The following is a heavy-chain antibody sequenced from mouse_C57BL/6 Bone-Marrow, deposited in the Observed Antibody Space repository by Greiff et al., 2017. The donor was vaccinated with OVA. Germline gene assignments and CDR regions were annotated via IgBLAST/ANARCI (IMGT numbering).Heavy chain of an antibody. Sequence: VESGASVKMSCKASGYTFTDYNMHWVKQSHGKSLEWIGYINPNNGGTSYNQKFKGKATLTVNKSSSTAYMELRSLTSEDSAVYYCAKEDYGSSYAMDYWGQGTSVTVSS. CDR1: GYTFTDYN. J-gene: IGHJ4*01. CDR2: INPNNGGT. D-gene: IGHD1-1*01. V-gene: IGHV1-22*01. CDR3: AKEDYGSSYAMDY.